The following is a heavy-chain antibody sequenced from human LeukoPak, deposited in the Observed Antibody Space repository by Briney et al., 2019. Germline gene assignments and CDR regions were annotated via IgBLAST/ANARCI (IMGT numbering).Heavy chain of an antibody. CDR3: ARDWQGSPGYYFHY. J-gene: IGHJ4*02. Sequence: GGSLRLSCAASGFSFSSYAMHWVRQAPGKGLEWVAVISYDETNKYCGDSVKGRFTISRDNSKNTLYLQMNSLRAEDTAVYYCARDWQGSPGYYFHYGGQGTLVTVSS. CDR2: ISYDETNK. CDR1: GFSFSSYA. D-gene: IGHD2-2*01. V-gene: IGHV3-30*04.